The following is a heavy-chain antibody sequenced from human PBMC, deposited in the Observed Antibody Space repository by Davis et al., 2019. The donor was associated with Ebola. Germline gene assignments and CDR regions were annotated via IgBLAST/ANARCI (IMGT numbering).Heavy chain of an antibody. CDR2: ISYDGSNK. Sequence: GESLKISCAASGFNFRSYGMHWVRQAPGKGLEWVAVISYDGSNKYYADSVKGRFTISRDNSKNTLYLQMNSLRAEDTAVYYCASTFRLIVYWGQGTLVTVSS. J-gene: IGHJ4*02. V-gene: IGHV3-33*05. D-gene: IGHD3-16*01. CDR1: GFNFRSYG. CDR3: ASTFRLIVY.